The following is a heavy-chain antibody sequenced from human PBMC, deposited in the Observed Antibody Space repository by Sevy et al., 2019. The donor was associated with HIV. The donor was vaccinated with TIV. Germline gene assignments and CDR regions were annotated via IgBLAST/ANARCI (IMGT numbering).Heavy chain of an antibody. J-gene: IGHJ5*02. D-gene: IGHD4-4*01. CDR2: IYYTGTT. Sequence: SETLSLTCTVSGDSINNGDYYWSWIRQHPGKGLEWIGKIYYTGTTYYNPSLKSRLRISVERSENTLSLSLRSATAADTAVYYCARTTVTTLSSARNNWFDPWGQGTLVTVSS. CDR1: GDSINNGDYY. CDR3: ARTTVTTLSSARNNWFDP. V-gene: IGHV4-31*03.